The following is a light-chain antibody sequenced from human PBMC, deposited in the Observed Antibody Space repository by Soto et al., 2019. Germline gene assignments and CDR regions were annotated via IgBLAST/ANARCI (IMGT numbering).Light chain of an antibody. CDR1: QSVDTR. CDR3: QQYKRWPLT. J-gene: IGKJ4*01. Sequence: EIAMTQSPATLSVSPGERATLTCWASQSVDTRLAWYQQKPGQAPRRLVYGASTRATGIPSRFSGSGSGTEFTLTISSLQSEDFAVYYFQQYKRWPLTFGGGTKVEIK. CDR2: GAS. V-gene: IGKV3-15*01.